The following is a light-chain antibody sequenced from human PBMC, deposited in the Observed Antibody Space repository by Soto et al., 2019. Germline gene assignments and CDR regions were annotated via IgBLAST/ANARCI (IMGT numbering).Light chain of an antibody. CDR3: QQYDNLPPGVT. CDR1: QDISNY. J-gene: IGKJ5*01. V-gene: IGKV1-33*01. Sequence: DIQMTQSPSSLSASVGDRVTITCQASQDISNYLNWYQQKPGKAPKLLTYDASNLETGVPSRFSGSGSGTDFTFTISSLQPEDIATYYCQQYDNLPPGVTVGQGTRLEIK. CDR2: DAS.